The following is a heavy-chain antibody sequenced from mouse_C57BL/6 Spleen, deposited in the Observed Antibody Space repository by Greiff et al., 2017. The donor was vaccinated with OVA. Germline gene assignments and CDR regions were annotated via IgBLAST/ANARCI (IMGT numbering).Heavy chain of an antibody. CDR1: GYTFPSYW. CDR3: ARDDYDNAMDY. V-gene: IGHV1-59*01. D-gene: IGHD2-4*01. Sequence: QVQLQQPGAELVRPGTSVKLSCKASGYTFPSYWMHWVKQRPGQGLEWIGVIDPSDSYTNYNQKFKGKATLTVDTSSSTAYMQLSSLTSEDSAVYYCARDDYDNAMDYWGQGTSVTVSS. CDR2: IDPSDSYT. J-gene: IGHJ4*01.